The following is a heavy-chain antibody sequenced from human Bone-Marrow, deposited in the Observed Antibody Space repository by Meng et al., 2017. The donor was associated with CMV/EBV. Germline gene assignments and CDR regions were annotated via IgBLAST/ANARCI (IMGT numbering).Heavy chain of an antibody. J-gene: IGHJ4*02. D-gene: IGHD3-9*01. CDR1: GFPFRDYA. V-gene: IGHV3-23*01. Sequence: GESLKISCVASGFPFRDYAMNWVRQAPGKGLEWVSGINGRGNNTYNADSVKGRFTISRDNSKNTIFLQMNSLRVEDTAVYYCARDSLGYYDILTGYYRYYFDYWGQGTLVTVSS. CDR2: INGRGNNT. CDR3: ARDSLGYYDILTGYYRYYFDY.